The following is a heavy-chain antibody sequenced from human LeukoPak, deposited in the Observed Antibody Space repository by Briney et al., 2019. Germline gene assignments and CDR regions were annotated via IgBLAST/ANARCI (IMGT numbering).Heavy chain of an antibody. Sequence: SETLSLTCAVYGGSLSGYYWSWIRQPPGKGLEWIGEINHSGSTNYNPSLKSRVTISVDTSKNQFSLKLSSVTAADTAVYYCARGSRDGYNTFDYWGQGTLVTVSS. CDR3: ARGSRDGYNTFDY. D-gene: IGHD5-12*01. J-gene: IGHJ4*02. V-gene: IGHV4-34*01. CDR2: INHSGST. CDR1: GGSLSGYY.